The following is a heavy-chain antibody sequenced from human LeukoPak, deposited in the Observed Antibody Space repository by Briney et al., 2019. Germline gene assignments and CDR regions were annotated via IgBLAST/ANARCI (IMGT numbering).Heavy chain of an antibody. CDR1: GYTFTSYA. J-gene: IGHJ3*02. CDR3: ARDRREGHGGSAFDI. Sequence: ASVKVSCKASGYTFTSYAMHWVRQAPGQRLEWMGWINAGNGNTKYSQKFQGRVSITRDTSASTAYMELSSLRSEDTAVYYCARDRREGHGGSAFDIWGQGTMVTVSS. D-gene: IGHD3-16*01. CDR2: INAGNGNT. V-gene: IGHV1-3*01.